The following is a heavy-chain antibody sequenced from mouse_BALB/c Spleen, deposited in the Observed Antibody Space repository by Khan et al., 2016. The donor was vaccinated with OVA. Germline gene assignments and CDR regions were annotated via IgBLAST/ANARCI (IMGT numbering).Heavy chain of an antibody. J-gene: IGHJ2*01. V-gene: IGHV2-9*02. D-gene: IGHD1-3*01. CDR1: GFSLTSYG. CDR3: AILEDI. CDR2: IWAGGST. Sequence: QVQLKESGPGLVAPSQSLSITRTVSGFSLTSYGVHWVRQPPGKGLEWLGVIWAGGSTNYNSALMSRLSISKDNSKSQVFFTIISLQTDDTAMYYCAILEDIWGQGTTLTVSS.